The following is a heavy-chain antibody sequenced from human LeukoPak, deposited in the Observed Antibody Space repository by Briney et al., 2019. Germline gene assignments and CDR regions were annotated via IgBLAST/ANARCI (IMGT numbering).Heavy chain of an antibody. CDR3: AKEPRGAEKYFQH. Sequence: GGSLRLSCAASGFTFDDYAMHWVRQAPGKGLEWVSGISWNSGSIGYADSVKGRFTISRDNAKNSLYLQMNSLRAEDTALYYCAKEPRGAEKYFQHWGQGTLVTVSS. J-gene: IGHJ1*01. CDR1: GFTFDDYA. D-gene: IGHD3-10*01. CDR2: ISWNSGSI. V-gene: IGHV3-9*01.